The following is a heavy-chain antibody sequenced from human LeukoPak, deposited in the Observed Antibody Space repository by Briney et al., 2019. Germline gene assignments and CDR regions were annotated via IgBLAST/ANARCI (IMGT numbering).Heavy chain of an antibody. CDR2: INHSGST. Sequence: SETLSLTCTVSGGSISSSSYYWGWIRQPPGKGLEWIGEINHSGSTNYNPSLKSRVIISVDTSKNQFSLELNSVTAADTAVYYCARTYYETSGHYLGYWGQGNQVTVSS. CDR1: GGSISSSSYY. D-gene: IGHD3-22*01. V-gene: IGHV4-39*07. J-gene: IGHJ4*02. CDR3: ARTYYETSGHYLGY.